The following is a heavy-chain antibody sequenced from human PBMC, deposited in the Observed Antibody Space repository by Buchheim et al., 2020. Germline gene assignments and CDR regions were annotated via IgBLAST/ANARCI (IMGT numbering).Heavy chain of an antibody. CDR1: GGSISSYY. D-gene: IGHD3-22*01. Sequence: QVQLQESGPGLVKPSETLSLTCTVSGGSISSYYWSWIRQPPGKGLEWIGYIYYSGSTNYNPSLKSRVTISVDTSKNQFSLKLSSVTAADTAVYYCARDLTPSFAYYYDSSGYHTGPFDYWGQGTL. J-gene: IGHJ4*02. V-gene: IGHV4-59*12. CDR3: ARDLTPSFAYYYDSSGYHTGPFDY. CDR2: IYYSGST.